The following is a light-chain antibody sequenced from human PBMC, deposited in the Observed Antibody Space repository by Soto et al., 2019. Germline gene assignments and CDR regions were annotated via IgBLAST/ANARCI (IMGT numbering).Light chain of an antibody. J-gene: IGLJ1*01. CDR1: SSDVGGYNY. Sequence: QSALTQRASVSGSPGQSVTISCTGTSSDVGGYNYVSWYQQHSGKAPKLMIYDVSNRPSGVSNRFSGSKSGNTASLTISGLQAEDEADYYCGSYASSSTLYVFGTGTQLTVL. CDR2: DVS. CDR3: GSYASSSTLYV. V-gene: IGLV2-14*01.